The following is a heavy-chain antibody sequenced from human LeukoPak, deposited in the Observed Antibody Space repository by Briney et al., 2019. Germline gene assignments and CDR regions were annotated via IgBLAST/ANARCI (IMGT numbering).Heavy chain of an antibody. CDR1: GITFSSYG. CDR2: ISSTGGTT. J-gene: IGHJ3*02. D-gene: IGHD6-13*01. Sequence: GGSLRLSCAASGITFSSYGMSWVRQAPGKGLEWVSSISSTGGTTYYADSVKGRFTISRDNSKNTLYLQMNSLRAEDTAVYYCAKGFVAAARDAFDIWGQGTMVTVSS. CDR3: AKGFVAAARDAFDI. V-gene: IGHV3-23*01.